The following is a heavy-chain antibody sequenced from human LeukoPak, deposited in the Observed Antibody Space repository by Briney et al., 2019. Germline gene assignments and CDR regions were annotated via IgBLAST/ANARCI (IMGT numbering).Heavy chain of an antibody. V-gene: IGHV1-46*01. CDR2: INPSGGST. Sequence: ASVKVSCKASGYTFTSYYMHWVRQAPGQGLEWMGIINPSGGSTSYAQKFQGRVTITADESTSTAYMELSSLRSEDTAVYYCARGGSSGWYHFDPWGQGTLVTVSS. CDR1: GYTFTSYY. D-gene: IGHD6-19*01. J-gene: IGHJ5*02. CDR3: ARGGSSGWYHFDP.